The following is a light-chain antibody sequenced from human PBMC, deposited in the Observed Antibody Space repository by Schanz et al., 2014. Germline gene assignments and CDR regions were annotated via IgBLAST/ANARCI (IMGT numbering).Light chain of an antibody. Sequence: EIVLTQSPGTLSLSPGERATLSCRASQSVRSSYLAWYQQKPGQAPRLLIYSASVRASGIPARFRGSGSGTDFTLTISRLEPEDFAVYYCQQYSDSPRTFGQGTEVEIK. CDR2: SAS. V-gene: IGKV3-20*01. J-gene: IGKJ1*01. CDR3: QQYSDSPRT. CDR1: QSVRSSY.